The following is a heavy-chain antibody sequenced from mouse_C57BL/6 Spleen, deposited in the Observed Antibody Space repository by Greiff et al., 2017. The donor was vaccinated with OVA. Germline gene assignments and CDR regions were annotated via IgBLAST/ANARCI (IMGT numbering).Heavy chain of an antibody. CDR1: GYAFSSSW. CDR2: IYPGGGDT. D-gene: IGHD4-1*01. V-gene: IGHV1-82*01. Sequence: VQLQQSGPELVKPGASVKISCKASGYAFSSSWMNWVKQRPGKGLEWIGRIYPGGGDTNYNGKFKGKATLTADKSSSTAYMQLSRLTSEDAAVYFCARGGTGTDFDYWGQGTTLTVSS. J-gene: IGHJ2*01. CDR3: ARGGTGTDFDY.